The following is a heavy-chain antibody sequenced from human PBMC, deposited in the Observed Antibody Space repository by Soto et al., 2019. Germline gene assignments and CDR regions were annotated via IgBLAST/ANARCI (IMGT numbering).Heavy chain of an antibody. Sequence: QVQLVESGGGVVQPGRSLRLSCAASGFTFSSYGMHWVRQAPGKGLEWVAVIWYDGSNKYYADSVKGRFTISRDNSKNTLYLQMNSLRAEDTAVYYFARDAGYSYGLFDYWGQGTLVTVSS. V-gene: IGHV3-33*01. CDR2: IWYDGSNK. CDR3: ARDAGYSYGLFDY. CDR1: GFTFSSYG. J-gene: IGHJ4*02. D-gene: IGHD5-18*01.